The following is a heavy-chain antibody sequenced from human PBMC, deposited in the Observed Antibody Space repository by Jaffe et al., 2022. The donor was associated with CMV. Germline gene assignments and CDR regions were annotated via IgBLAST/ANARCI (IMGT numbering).Heavy chain of an antibody. CDR3: AREFQWFLVVQPDQPKKYDSVLDV. V-gene: IGHV1-2*02. CDR1: GYTFSDHY. D-gene: IGHD2-8*02. Sequence: QVQLEQSGAEVKRPGASVKVSCKTSGYTFSDHYIHWMRQAPGQGLEWMGWISPSSGGTKFAQKFQGRVTLTRDPSITTAYMEVSRLTSDDTAVYFCAREFQWFLVVQPDQPKKYDSVLDVWGQGTTVTVSS. J-gene: IGHJ6*02. CDR2: ISPSSGGT.